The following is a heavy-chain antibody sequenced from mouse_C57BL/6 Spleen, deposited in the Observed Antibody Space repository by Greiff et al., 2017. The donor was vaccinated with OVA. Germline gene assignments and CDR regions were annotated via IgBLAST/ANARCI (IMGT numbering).Heavy chain of an antibody. CDR1: GYTFTSYC. V-gene: IGHV1-55*01. D-gene: IGHD2-5*01. J-gene: IGHJ3*01. CDR2: IYPGSGST. Sequence: VQLQQPGAELVKPGASVKMSCKASGYTFTSYCITWVKQRPGQGLEWIGDIYPGSGSTNYNEKFKSKATLTVDTSSSTAYMQLSSLTSEDSAVYYCARDSNYSAWFAYWGQGTLVTVSA. CDR3: ARDSNYSAWFAY.